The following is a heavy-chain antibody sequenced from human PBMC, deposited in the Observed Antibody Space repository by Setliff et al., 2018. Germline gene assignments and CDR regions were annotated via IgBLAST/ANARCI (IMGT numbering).Heavy chain of an antibody. Sequence: AGSLTLSCAASGFTFSSYTMNWVRQAPGKGLEWVSYISSSSSTTSYADSVQGRFTISRDNAKNSLYLQMNSLRAEDTAVYYCARRSGYADAFDIWGQGTMVTVSS. V-gene: IGHV3-48*04. D-gene: IGHD5-12*01. CDR2: ISSSSSTT. J-gene: IGHJ3*02. CDR1: GFTFSSYT. CDR3: ARRSGYADAFDI.